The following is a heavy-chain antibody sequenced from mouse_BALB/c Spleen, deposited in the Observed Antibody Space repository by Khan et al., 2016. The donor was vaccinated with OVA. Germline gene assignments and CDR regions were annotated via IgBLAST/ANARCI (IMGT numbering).Heavy chain of an antibody. Sequence: EVQLQESGPGLVKPSQSLSLTCTVTGYSITSDYAWNWIRQFPGNKLEWMGFISYSGSTSYNPSLKSRISITRDTSKNQFFLQLNSVTTEDTATYYCARGTVGRFDYWGQGTLVTVSA. V-gene: IGHV3-2*02. CDR3: ARGTVGRFDY. J-gene: IGHJ3*01. CDR1: GYSITSDYA. D-gene: IGHD1-1*01. CDR2: ISYSGST.